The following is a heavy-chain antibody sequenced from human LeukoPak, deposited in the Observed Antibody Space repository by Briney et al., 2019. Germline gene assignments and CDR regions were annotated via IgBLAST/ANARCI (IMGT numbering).Heavy chain of an antibody. CDR2: IKQDGSEK. V-gene: IGHV3-7*01. D-gene: IGHD3-10*01. Sequence: GGSLRLSCAASGFPFSSYWMSWVRQAPGKGLEWVANIKQDGSEKYYVDSVKGRFTISRDNAKNSLYLQMNSLRAEDTAVYYCARILWFGDPYFDYWGQGTLVTVSS. CDR1: GFPFSSYW. J-gene: IGHJ4*02. CDR3: ARILWFGDPYFDY.